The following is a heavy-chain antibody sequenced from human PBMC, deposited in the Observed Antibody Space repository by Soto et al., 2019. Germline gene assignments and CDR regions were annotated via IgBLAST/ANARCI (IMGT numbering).Heavy chain of an antibody. CDR1: GFTFSSYA. J-gene: IGHJ4*02. CDR3: ARDPVIVVTITFDY. V-gene: IGHV3-30-3*01. CDR2: ISYDGSNK. D-gene: IGHD5-12*01. Sequence: GGSLRLSCAASGFTFSSYAMHWGRQAPGKGLEWVAVISYDGSNKYYADSVKGRFTISRDNSKNTLYLQMNSLRAEDTAVYYCARDPVIVVTITFDYWGQGTLVTVSS.